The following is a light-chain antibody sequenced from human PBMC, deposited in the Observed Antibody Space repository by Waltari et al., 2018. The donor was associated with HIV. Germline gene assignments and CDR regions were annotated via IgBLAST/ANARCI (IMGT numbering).Light chain of an antibody. CDR3: HVWDSDTKHVL. CDR2: DGS. CDR1: HNGSNN. V-gene: IGLV3-21*02. Sequence: SYVLTQPPSTSVATGQTATSTCGAQHNGSNNVTWYQQNAGQSPVLVVYDGSVRPSGTPERISGSKFGNTATLTISGVEAGDEADYYCHVWDSDTKHVLFGGGTKLTVL. J-gene: IGLJ3*02.